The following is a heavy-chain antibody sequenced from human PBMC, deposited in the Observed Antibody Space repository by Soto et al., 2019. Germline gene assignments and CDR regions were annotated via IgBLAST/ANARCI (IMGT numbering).Heavy chain of an antibody. D-gene: IGHD6-19*01. V-gene: IGHV4-59*01. CDR2: IYYSGST. CDR1: GGSISSYY. CDR3: ARGRSSGWYRD. J-gene: IGHJ4*02. Sequence: QVQLQESGPGLVKPSETLSLTCTVSGGSISSYYWSWIRQPPGKGLEWIGYIYYSGSTNYNPSLKSRVTLAVDTSKNQFSLKLSSVTAADTAVYSCARGRSSGWYRDWGQGTLVTVSS.